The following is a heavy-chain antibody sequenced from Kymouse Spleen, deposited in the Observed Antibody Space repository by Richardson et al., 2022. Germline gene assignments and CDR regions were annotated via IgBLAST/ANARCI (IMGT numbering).Heavy chain of an antibody. CDR3: ARVALLRYFDWKHYYYYGMDV. Sequence: QVQLVESGGGVVQPGRSLRLSCAASGFTFSSYGMHWVRQAPGKGLEWVAVIWYDGSNKYYADSVKGRFTISRDNSKNTLYLQMNSLRAEDTAVYYCARVALLRYFDWKHYYYYGMDVWGQGTTVTVSS. CDR2: IWYDGSNK. CDR1: GFTFSSYG. J-gene: IGHJ6*02. V-gene: IGHV3-33*01. D-gene: IGHD3-9*01.